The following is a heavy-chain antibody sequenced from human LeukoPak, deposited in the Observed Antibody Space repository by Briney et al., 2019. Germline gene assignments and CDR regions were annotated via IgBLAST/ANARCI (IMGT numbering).Heavy chain of an antibody. J-gene: IGHJ3*02. CDR2: IYTSGST. CDR1: GGSISSYY. D-gene: IGHD3-22*01. Sequence: SETLSLTCTVSGGSISSYYWSWIRQPAGKGLEWIGRIYTSGSTNYNPSPKSRVTMSVDTSKNQFSLKLSSVTAADTAVYYCARDLGPSHSSGYYIPFDAFDIWGQGTMVTVSS. V-gene: IGHV4-4*07. CDR3: ARDLGPSHSSGYYIPFDAFDI.